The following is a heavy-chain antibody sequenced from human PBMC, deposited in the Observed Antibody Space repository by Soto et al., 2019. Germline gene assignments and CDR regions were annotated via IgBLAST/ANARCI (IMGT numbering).Heavy chain of an antibody. CDR2: INHSGST. CDR1: GGSFSGYY. V-gene: IGHV4-34*01. Sequence: QVQLQQWGAGLLKPSETLSLTCAVYGGSFSGYYWSWILQPPGKGLEWMGEINHSGSTNYNPSLKSRVTISVDTSKNQFSLKLISVTAADTAVYYCARDPYSDYDFGFDYWGLGTLVTVSS. J-gene: IGHJ4*02. CDR3: ARDPYSDYDFGFDY. D-gene: IGHD4-17*01.